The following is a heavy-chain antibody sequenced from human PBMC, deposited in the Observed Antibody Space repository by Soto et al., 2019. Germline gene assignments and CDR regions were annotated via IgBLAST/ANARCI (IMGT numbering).Heavy chain of an antibody. Sequence: GTVSGDSISSADYYWSWIRQTPGKGLEWIRHIFYSGTTYYNPSLKSRLTISVDTSKNHFSLRLTSVTAADTAVYYCARDLWVEPELYYYGMDVWGQGTTVTVSS. CDR1: GDSISSADYY. CDR3: ARDLWVEPELYYYGMDV. V-gene: IGHV4-30-4*01. D-gene: IGHD1-1*01. J-gene: IGHJ6*02. CDR2: IFYSGTT.